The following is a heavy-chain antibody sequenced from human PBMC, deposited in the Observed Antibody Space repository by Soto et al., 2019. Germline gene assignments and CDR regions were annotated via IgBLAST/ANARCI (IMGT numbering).Heavy chain of an antibody. CDR1: GFNFIRKY. CDR3: TKASPDRHHMDV. J-gene: IGHJ6*02. V-gene: IGHV3-53*01. Sequence: EVQLVESGGGLIQPGGSLRLSCAVSGFNFIRKYMIWVRQAPGKGLEWVSILYSGGTTYYEDSVKGRFTISRDNSKNTLYLQMTSLRAEDTALYYCTKASPDRHHMDVWGQGTTVTVSS. CDR2: LYSGGTT.